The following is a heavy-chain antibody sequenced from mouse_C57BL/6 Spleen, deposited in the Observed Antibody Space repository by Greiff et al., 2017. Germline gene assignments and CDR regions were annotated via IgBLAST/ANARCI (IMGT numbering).Heavy chain of an antibody. CDR2: IYPRSGNT. CDR1: GYTFTSYG. D-gene: IGHD1-1*01. J-gene: IGHJ4*01. CDR3: AKGSSPRYYAMDY. Sequence: VQLQQSGAELARPGASVKLSCKASGYTFTSYGISWVKQRTGQGLEWIGEIYPRSGNTYYNEQFKGKATLTADKSSSTAYMELRSLTSEASAVYFCAKGSSPRYYAMDYWGQGTSVTVSS. V-gene: IGHV1-81*01.